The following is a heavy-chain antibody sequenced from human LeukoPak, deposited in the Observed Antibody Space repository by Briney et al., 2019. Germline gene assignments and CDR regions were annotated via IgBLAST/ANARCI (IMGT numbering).Heavy chain of an antibody. CDR2: ISAYNGNT. V-gene: IGHV1-18*01. D-gene: IGHD3-10*01. CDR3: AREINYYGSVGLDY. Sequence: ASVKVSCKASGYTFTSYGISWVRQAPGQGLEWMGWISAYNGNTNYAQKLQGRVTMTTDTSTSTAYMELRSLRSDDTAVYYCAREINYYGSVGLDYWGQGTLVTVSS. CDR1: GYTFTSYG. J-gene: IGHJ4*02.